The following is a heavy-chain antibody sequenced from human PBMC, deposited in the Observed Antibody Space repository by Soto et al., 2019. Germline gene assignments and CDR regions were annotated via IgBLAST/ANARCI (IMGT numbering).Heavy chain of an antibody. D-gene: IGHD2-21*02. V-gene: IGHV3-74*01. J-gene: IGHJ5*02. CDR3: ARESGDWPLNWFDP. CDR2: ITSDGKSK. Sequence: LRLSCAASGFNFTNHWMHWVRQAPGKGLVWVSRITSDGKSKAYAESVKGRFAISRDNAKNTVYLQMNGLTVEDTAVYYCARESGDWPLNWFDPWGRGTLVTVSS. CDR1: GFNFTNHW.